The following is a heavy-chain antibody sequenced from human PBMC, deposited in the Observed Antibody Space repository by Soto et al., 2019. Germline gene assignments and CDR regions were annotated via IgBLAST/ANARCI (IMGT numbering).Heavy chain of an antibody. CDR1: GGTFSSYA. CDR2: IIPIFGTA. CDR3: ARPRAYYYDSSGYQESLDY. J-gene: IGHJ4*02. Sequence: QVQLVQSGAEVKKPGSSVKVSCKASGGTFSSYAISWVRQAPGQGLEWMGGIIPIFGTANYAQKFQGRVTITADESTSTAYMELSSLRSEDTAVYYCARPRAYYYDSSGYQESLDYWGQGTLVTVSS. D-gene: IGHD3-22*01. V-gene: IGHV1-69*01.